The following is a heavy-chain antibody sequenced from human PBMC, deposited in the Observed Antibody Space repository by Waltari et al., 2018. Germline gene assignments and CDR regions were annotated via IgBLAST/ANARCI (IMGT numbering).Heavy chain of an antibody. V-gene: IGHV3-23*01. Sequence: EVQLLESGGGLVQPGGSLRRSCAASGFSFSSYAMRWVRPAPRQGVAWESAISGSGGSTYYGDTVKGRFTNSRDNSKNAMYLKMNNLGAEDTAVYYWAKGTPFYCSGGSCYYFDYWGQGTLVTVSS. CDR3: AKGTPFYCSGGSCYYFDY. J-gene: IGHJ4*02. D-gene: IGHD2-15*01. CDR1: GFSFSSYA. CDR2: ISGSGGST.